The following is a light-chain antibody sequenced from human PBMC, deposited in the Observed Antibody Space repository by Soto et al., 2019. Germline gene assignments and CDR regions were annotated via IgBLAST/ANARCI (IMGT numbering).Light chain of an antibody. Sequence: IQMTQAPSTLSVSVGDRVTITFRACQTISSWLAWYQQKPGKAPKLMIYEASTLQSGVPSRFSGSGSGTEFTLTISGLLPEDFATYHCQQLNTLPFTFGQGTRLEIK. CDR3: QQLNTLPFT. CDR1: QTISSW. J-gene: IGKJ5*01. V-gene: IGKV1-5*01. CDR2: EAS.